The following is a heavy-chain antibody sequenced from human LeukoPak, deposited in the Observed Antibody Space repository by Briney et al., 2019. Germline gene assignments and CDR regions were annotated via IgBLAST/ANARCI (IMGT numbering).Heavy chain of an antibody. V-gene: IGHV4-34*01. CDR2: INHSGST. J-gene: IGHJ3*02. Sequence: SSETLSLTCAVYGGSFSGYYWSWIRQPPGKGLEWIGEINHSGSTNYNPSLKSRVTISVDTSKNQFSLKLSSVTDADTAVYYCARDRDGYNGGAFDIWGQGTMVTVSS. CDR1: GGSFSGYY. CDR3: ARDRDGYNGGAFDI. D-gene: IGHD5-24*01.